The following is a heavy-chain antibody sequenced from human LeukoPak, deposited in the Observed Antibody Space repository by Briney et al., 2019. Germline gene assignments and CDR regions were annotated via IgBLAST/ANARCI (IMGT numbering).Heavy chain of an antibody. J-gene: IGHJ3*02. Sequence: SETLSLTCTVSGVSVSSGTYYWSWIRQPPGKGLEWIGYIYYSGSTNYNPSLKSRVTISVDTSKNQCSLKLSSVTTADTAVYYCTRSTNLEAFDIWGQGTMVTVSS. V-gene: IGHV4-61*01. CDR1: GVSVSSGTYY. CDR2: IYYSGST. D-gene: IGHD2-8*01. CDR3: TRSTNLEAFDI.